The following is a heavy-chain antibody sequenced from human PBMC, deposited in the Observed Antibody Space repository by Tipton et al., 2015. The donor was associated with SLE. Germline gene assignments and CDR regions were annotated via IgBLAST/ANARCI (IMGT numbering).Heavy chain of an antibody. Sequence: TLSLTCTVSGGSISSGSYYWGWIRQPPGKGLEWIGSVSYLGSTSYNATLKSRVTISIDTSKKHFSLKLSSVTAADTAVYYCATSPLTLWGQGTLVTVSS. CDR3: ATSPLTL. V-gene: IGHV4-39*07. J-gene: IGHJ4*02. CDR1: GGSISSGSYY. CDR2: VSYLGST.